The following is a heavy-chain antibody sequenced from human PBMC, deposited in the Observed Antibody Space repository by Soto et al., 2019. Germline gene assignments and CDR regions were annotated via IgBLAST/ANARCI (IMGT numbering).Heavy chain of an antibody. Sequence: PGGSLRLSCAVSGFTFSNYAMTWVRQAPGKGLEGVSLMSCNGGRIVYADSVKGRFTISRDNSKNTLYLQMNSLRLEDTAVYYCVKDHVSGGSCGGWLDXWGQGTLVTVSX. V-gene: IGHV3-23*01. J-gene: IGHJ5*02. CDR2: MSCNGGRI. D-gene: IGHD2-21*01. CDR1: GFTFSNYA. CDR3: VKDHVSGGSCGGWLDX.